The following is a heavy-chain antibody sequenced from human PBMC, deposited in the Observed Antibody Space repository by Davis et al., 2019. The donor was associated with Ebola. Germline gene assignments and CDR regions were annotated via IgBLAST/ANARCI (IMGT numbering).Heavy chain of an antibody. Sequence: SCAISGDSVSSNSAAWNWIRQSPSRGLEWLGRTYYRSKWYNDYAVSVKSRITINPDTSKNQFSLQLNSVTPEDTAVYYCARSYYDFWSGRYYYYYGMDVWGQGTTITVSS. CDR2: TYYRSKWYN. CDR1: GDSVSSNSAA. V-gene: IGHV6-1*01. D-gene: IGHD3-3*01. CDR3: ARSYYDFWSGRYYYYYGMDV. J-gene: IGHJ6*02.